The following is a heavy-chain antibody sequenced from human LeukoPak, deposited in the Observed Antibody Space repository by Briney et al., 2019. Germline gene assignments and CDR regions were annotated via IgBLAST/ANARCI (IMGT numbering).Heavy chain of an antibody. Sequence: GRSLRLYCVGSGFTFSSYGMHWVRQAPGKGLEWMTLIWSDGANNFYADSVKGRFTISRDNSKNTLYLQMNELTAEDTAVYYCATARNDRSAYLNYWGQGTLVTVSS. V-gene: IGHV3-33*01. D-gene: IGHD3-22*01. CDR1: GFTFSSYG. CDR3: ATARNDRSAYLNY. CDR2: IWSDGANN. J-gene: IGHJ4*02.